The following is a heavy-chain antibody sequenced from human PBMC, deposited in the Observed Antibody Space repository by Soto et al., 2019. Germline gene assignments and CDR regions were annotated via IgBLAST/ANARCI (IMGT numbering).Heavy chain of an antibody. CDR3: AKAGGYCSSTSCPRHYYYYYMDV. V-gene: IGHV3-23*01. CDR1: GFTFSSYA. J-gene: IGHJ6*03. CDR2: ISGSGGST. D-gene: IGHD2-2*01. Sequence: GGSLRLSCAASGFTFSSYAMSWVRQAPGKGLEWVSAISGSGGSTYYADSVKGRFTISRDNSKNTLYLQMNSLRAEDTAVYYCAKAGGYCSSTSCPRHYYYYYMDVWGKGTTVTVSS.